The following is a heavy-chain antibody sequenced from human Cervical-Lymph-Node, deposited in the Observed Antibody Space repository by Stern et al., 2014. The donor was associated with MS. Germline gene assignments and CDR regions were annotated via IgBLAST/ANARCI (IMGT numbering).Heavy chain of an antibody. J-gene: IGHJ4*02. CDR3: ARLGSGYDSSYLDF. CDR1: GGTFSTEG. Sequence: VQLVQSGSVAKKPGSSVKVSCKVSGGTFSTEGISWVRQAPGQGLEWMGSIIPIFGPAEYARQFQDRVTIIAAESTSEVHMELSSLRSEDTGVYYCARLGSGYDSSYLDFWGQGSLVTVSS. D-gene: IGHD5-12*01. V-gene: IGHV1-69*13. CDR2: IIPIFGPA.